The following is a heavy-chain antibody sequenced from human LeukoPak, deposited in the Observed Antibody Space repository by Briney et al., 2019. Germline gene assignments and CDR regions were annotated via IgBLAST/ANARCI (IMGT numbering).Heavy chain of an antibody. CDR2: ISGSGGST. CDR3: ANSGGLLWFGESDDAFDI. J-gene: IGHJ3*02. V-gene: IGHV3-23*01. CDR1: GFTFSSYA. Sequence: PGGSLRLSCAASGFTFSSYAMSWVRQAPGKGLEWVSAISGSGGSTYYADSVKGRFTISRDNSKNTLYLQMNSLRAEGTAVYYCANSGGLLWFGESDDAFDIWGQGTMVTVSS. D-gene: IGHD3-10*01.